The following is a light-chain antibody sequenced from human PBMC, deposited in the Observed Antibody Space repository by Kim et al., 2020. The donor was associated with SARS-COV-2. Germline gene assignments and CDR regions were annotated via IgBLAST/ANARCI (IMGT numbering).Light chain of an antibody. CDR2: KAS. CDR1: RSIGSW. Sequence: DVQMTQSPSTLSVSVGDRVTITCRASRSIGSWLAWYQQKPGKAPKLLIYKASTLESGVPSRFSGSGSGTDFTLTISSLQPDDFATYHCQKYDRFWTFGQGTKVDIK. J-gene: IGKJ1*01. V-gene: IGKV1-5*03. CDR3: QKYDRFWT.